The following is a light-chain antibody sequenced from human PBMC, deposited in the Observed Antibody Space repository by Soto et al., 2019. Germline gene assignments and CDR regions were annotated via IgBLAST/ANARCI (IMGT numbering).Light chain of an antibody. CDR1: SSDVGNYNL. Sequence: QSALTQPASVSGSPGQSITISCTGTSSDVGNYNLVSWYQHYPGRAPKLIIYEGSLRPSGVSNRFSASKSGNTASLRISRLQADDEADYYCCSYAGSSPWVFGGGTKLTVL. J-gene: IGLJ3*02. CDR3: CSYAGSSPWV. CDR2: EGS. V-gene: IGLV2-23*01.